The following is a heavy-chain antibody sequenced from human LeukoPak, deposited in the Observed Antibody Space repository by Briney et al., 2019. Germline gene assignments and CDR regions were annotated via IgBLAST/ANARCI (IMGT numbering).Heavy chain of an antibody. CDR3: ARDSSDFSY. CDR2: ISPDGTSK. Sequence: GGSLRLSCAASGFTFRSYWMHWVRQAPGKGLVWVSRISPDGTSKSYADSVKGRFTISRDNAKNTLYLQMNSLRAEDTAVYYCARDSSDFSYWGQGTLVTVSS. J-gene: IGHJ4*02. D-gene: IGHD6-25*01. CDR1: GFTFRSYW. V-gene: IGHV3-74*01.